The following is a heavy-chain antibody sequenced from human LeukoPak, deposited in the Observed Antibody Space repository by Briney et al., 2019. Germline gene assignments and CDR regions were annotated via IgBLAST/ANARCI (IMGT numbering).Heavy chain of an antibody. CDR2: VSSSGNT. Sequence: SETLSLTCVVSGGSINDYYWSWIRQSAGKGLEWIGRVSSSGNTNYSPSLKSRLTMSVDNSNNQFSLRLASVTAADTAVYYCARDRGVTVPDRRLDYWGQGTLVTVSS. CDR1: GGSINDYY. V-gene: IGHV4-4*07. D-gene: IGHD6-19*01. CDR3: ARDRGVTVPDRRLDY. J-gene: IGHJ4*02.